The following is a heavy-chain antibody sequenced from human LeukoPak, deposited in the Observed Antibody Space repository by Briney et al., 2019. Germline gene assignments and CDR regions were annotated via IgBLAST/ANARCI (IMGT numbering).Heavy chain of an antibody. CDR2: IFPADSDT. CDR3: ARPPGVGATSFDY. D-gene: IGHD1-26*01. V-gene: IGHV5-51*01. CDR1: GYSFSNYW. J-gene: IGHJ4*02. Sequence: GESLKISCKGSGYSFSNYWIAWVRRMPGKGLEWMGIIFPADSDTRYSPSLQGKVTTSFDKSINTAYRQWSCLKASDSAMYYCARPPGVGATSFDYWGQGTLVTVSS.